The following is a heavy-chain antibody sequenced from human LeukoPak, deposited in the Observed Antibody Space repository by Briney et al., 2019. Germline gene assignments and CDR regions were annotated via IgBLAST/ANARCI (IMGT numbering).Heavy chain of an antibody. CDR1: GKFLSSHD. J-gene: IGHJ4*02. D-gene: IGHD3-10*01. CDR2: ISAYNGNT. V-gene: IGHV1-18*01. CDR3: ARGGGLWFGEPSDY. Sequence: ASVKVSCKASGKFLSSHDINWVRQAPGQGLEWMGWISAYNGNTNYAQKLQGRVTMTTDTSTSTAYMELRSLRSDDTAGYYCARGGGLWFGEPSDYWGQGTLVTVSS.